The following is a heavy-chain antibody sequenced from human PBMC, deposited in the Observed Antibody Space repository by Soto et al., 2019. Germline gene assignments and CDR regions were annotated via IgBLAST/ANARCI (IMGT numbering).Heavy chain of an antibody. J-gene: IGHJ4*02. CDR2: IYYSGST. D-gene: IGHD3-22*01. CDR3: ARAHFPYDSSGYAY. CDR1: GGSVSSGSYY. V-gene: IGHV4-61*01. Sequence: PWETLSLTCTVSGGSVSSGSYYWSWIRQPPGKGLEWIGYIYYSGSTNYNPSLKSRVTISVDTSKNQFSLKLSSVTAADTAVYYCARAHFPYDSSGYAYWGQGTLVTVSS.